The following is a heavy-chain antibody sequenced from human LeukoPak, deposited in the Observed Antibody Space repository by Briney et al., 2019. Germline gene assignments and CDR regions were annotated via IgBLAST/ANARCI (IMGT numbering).Heavy chain of an antibody. Sequence: SQTLSLTCTVSGGSLSSGGYYWSWIRQPPGKGLEWIGYIYHSGSTYYNPSLKSRVTISVDRSKNQFSLKLSSVTAADTAVYYCARGGGYSSSWYNYWGQGTLVTVSS. CDR1: GGSLSSGGYY. J-gene: IGHJ4*02. CDR2: IYHSGST. V-gene: IGHV4-30-2*01. CDR3: ARGGGYSSSWYNY. D-gene: IGHD6-13*01.